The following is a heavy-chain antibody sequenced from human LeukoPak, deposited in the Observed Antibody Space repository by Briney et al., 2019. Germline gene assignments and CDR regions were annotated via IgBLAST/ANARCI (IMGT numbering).Heavy chain of an antibody. D-gene: IGHD3-3*01. J-gene: IGHJ5*02. Sequence: PSETLSLTCAVYGGSFSGYYWSWIRQPPGKGLEWIGEINHSGSTNYNPSLKSRVTISVDTSKNQFSLKLSSVTAADTAVYYCASHYDFWSGPAQYNWFDPWGQGTLVTVSS. CDR2: INHSGST. CDR3: ASHYDFWSGPAQYNWFDP. CDR1: GGSFSGYY. V-gene: IGHV4-34*01.